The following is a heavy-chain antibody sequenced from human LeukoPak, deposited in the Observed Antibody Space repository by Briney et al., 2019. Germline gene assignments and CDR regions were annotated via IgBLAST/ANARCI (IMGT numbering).Heavy chain of an antibody. CDR2: IYPSDSDT. D-gene: IGHD6-25*01. J-gene: IGHJ4*02. Sequence: GESLKISCKGSGYKFTNYWIAWVRQMPGQGLEWLGIIYPSDSDTRYSPSFQGQVSISVDTSIDTAYLQWSSVKASDTAMYYCARLLAAPYYINFWGQGTLVTVSS. V-gene: IGHV5-51*01. CDR1: GYKFTNYW. CDR3: ARLLAAPYYINF.